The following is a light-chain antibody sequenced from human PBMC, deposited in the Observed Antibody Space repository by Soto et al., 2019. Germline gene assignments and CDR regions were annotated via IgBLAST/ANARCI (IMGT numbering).Light chain of an antibody. CDR1: QSILHSSNNKNY. J-gene: IGKJ2*01. CDR2: WAS. V-gene: IGKV4-1*01. CDR3: QQYYSSPMYT. Sequence: DIVRTQSPDSLAVSLGERATMNCKSSQSILHSSNNKNYLAWYQQKPGQPPKLLIYWASTRESGVPDRFSGSGSGTHFSLTISSLQTEDVAVYYCQQYYSSPMYTFGQGTKLEIK.